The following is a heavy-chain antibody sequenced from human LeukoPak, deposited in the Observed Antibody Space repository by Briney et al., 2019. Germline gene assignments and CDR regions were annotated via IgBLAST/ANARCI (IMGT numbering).Heavy chain of an antibody. D-gene: IGHD3-9*01. V-gene: IGHV3-21*01. CDR3: ARDTAYDILTGYSGPDY. CDR2: ISSSSSYI. CDR1: GFTFSSYS. J-gene: IGHJ4*02. Sequence: PGGSLRLSCAASGFTFSSYSMNWVRQAPGKGLEWVSSISSSSSYIYYADSVKGRFTISRDNAKNSLYLQMNSLRAEDTAVYYCARDTAYDILTGYSGPDYWGQGTLVTVSS.